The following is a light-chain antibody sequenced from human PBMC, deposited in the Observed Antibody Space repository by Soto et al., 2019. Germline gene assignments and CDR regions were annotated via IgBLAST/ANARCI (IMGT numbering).Light chain of an antibody. V-gene: IGKV1-5*03. CDR2: KAS. J-gene: IGKJ4*01. CDR3: QKCGIAPFS. Sequence: DIHITQSPSTLSASVGDRVTITCRASQSISSWLAWYQQKPGKAPKLLIYKASTLESGVPSNFSGSGSGTEFSLTISSLQPEDVATYYCQKCGIAPFSFGGGTKVDIK. CDR1: QSISSW.